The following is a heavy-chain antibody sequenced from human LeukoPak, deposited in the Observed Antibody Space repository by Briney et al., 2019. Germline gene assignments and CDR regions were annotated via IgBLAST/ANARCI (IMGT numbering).Heavy chain of an antibody. D-gene: IGHD5-12*01. CDR2: LRADGVEK. CDR1: GFSLSGYW. J-gene: IGHJ4*02. Sequence: PGGSLRLSCAASGFSLSGYWMSWVRQAPGKGLEWVARLRADGVEKYYVDSVTGRFTISRDNAKNSLYLQMNSLRVEDTAVYYCARGGYSFDYLGQGTLVIVSS. V-gene: IGHV3-7*01. CDR3: ARGGYSFDY.